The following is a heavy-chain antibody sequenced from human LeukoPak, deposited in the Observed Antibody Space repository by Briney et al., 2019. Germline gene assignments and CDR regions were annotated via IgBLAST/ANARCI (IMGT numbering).Heavy chain of an antibody. CDR1: GYTFTGYY. J-gene: IGHJ5*02. Sequence: ASVKVSCKASGYTFTGYYMHWVRQAPGQGLERMGWINPNSGGTNYAQNLQGRVTMTTDTSTSTAYMELRSLRSDDTAVYYCARGPASDYNWFDPWGQGTLVTVSS. CDR2: INPNSGGT. CDR3: ARGPASDYNWFDP. D-gene: IGHD2-21*02. V-gene: IGHV1-2*02.